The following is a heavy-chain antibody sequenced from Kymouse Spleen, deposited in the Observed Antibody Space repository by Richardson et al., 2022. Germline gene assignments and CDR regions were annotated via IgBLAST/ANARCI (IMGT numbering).Heavy chain of an antibody. Sequence: QVQLQESGPGLVKPSETLSLTCTVSGGSVSSGSYYWSWIRQPPGKGLEWIGYIYYSGSTNYNPSLKSRVTISVDTSKNQFSLKLSSVTAADTAVYYCARVSYYDFWSGYSFDYWGQGTLVTVSS. CDR1: GGSVSSGSYY. CDR3: ARVSYYDFWSGYSFDY. J-gene: IGHJ4*02. CDR2: IYYSGST. V-gene: IGHV4-61*01. D-gene: IGHD3-3*01.